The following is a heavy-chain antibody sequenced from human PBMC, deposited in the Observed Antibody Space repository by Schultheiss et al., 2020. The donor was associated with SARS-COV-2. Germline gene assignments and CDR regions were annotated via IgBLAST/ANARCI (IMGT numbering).Heavy chain of an antibody. CDR3: ASPPIWDPTHSIAVADY. Sequence: GGSLRLSCAASGFTFDDYAMHWVRQAPGKGLEWVSGISWNSGSIGYADSVKGRFTISRDNAKNSLYLQMNSLRAEDTAVYYCASPPIWDPTHSIAVADYWGQGTLVTVSS. D-gene: IGHD6-19*01. V-gene: IGHV3-9*01. J-gene: IGHJ4*02. CDR2: ISWNSGSI. CDR1: GFTFDDYA.